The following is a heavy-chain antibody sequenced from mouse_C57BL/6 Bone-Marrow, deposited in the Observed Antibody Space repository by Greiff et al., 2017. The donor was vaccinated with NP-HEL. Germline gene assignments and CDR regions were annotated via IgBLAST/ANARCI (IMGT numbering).Heavy chain of an antibody. V-gene: IGHV1-64*01. J-gene: IGHJ1*03. D-gene: IGHD1-1*01. CDR1: GYTFTSYW. CDR2: IHPNSGST. Sequence: VQLQQPGAELVKPGASVKLSCKASGYTFTSYWMHWVKQRPGQGLEWIGMIHPNSGSTNYNEKFKSKATLTVDKSSSTAYMQISSLTSEDSAVYYCARSKYYGSSYTSDWDFDVWGTGTTVTVSS. CDR3: ARSKYYGSSYTSDWDFDV.